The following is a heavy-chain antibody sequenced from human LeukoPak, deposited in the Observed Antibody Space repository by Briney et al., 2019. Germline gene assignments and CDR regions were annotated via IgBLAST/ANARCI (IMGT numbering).Heavy chain of an antibody. D-gene: IGHD3-10*01. J-gene: IGHJ4*02. CDR2: IYPGDSDT. V-gene: IGHV5-51*01. CDR1: GYSFTSYW. CDR3: ARLPGGMVRGVIYYFDY. Sequence: GESLKISCKGSGYSFTSYWIGWVRQMPEKGLEWMGIIYPGDSDTRYSPSFQGQVTISADKSISTAYLQWSSLKASDTAMYYCARLPGGMVRGVIYYFDYWGQGTLVTVSS.